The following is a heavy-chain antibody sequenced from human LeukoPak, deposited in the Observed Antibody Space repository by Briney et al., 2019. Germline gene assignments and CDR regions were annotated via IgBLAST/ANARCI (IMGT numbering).Heavy chain of an antibody. V-gene: IGHV2-5*02. J-gene: IGHJ5*02. Sequence: SGPTLVNPPQPLALTCTFSGFSLRASGEGVGWIRQPPGKALEWLALIYWDDDKRYSPSLKTRLSIIKDTSKNQVVLTMTNMEPVDSGTYYCAHRLLKYRVTTPGAPWFDPWGQGTQVTVSS. D-gene: IGHD1/OR15-1a*01. CDR2: IYWDDDK. CDR3: AHRLLKYRVTTPGAPWFDP. CDR1: GFSLRASGEG.